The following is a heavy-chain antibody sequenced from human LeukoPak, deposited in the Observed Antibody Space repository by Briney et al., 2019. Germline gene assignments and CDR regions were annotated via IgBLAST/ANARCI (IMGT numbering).Heavy chain of an antibody. CDR1: GGAFISYA. J-gene: IGHJ6*02. D-gene: IGHD2-2*01. V-gene: IGHV1-69*01. CDR3: ARVSRGVVPAAPFYYSSGMYV. CDR2: IIPIFGTA. Sequence: SVKVSCKASGGAFISYAISWVRQAPGQGREGMGGIIPIFGTANYAQKFQGRVTINADESTSTAYMELSRLRSEDTAVYYCARVSRGVVPAAPFYYSSGMYVWGQGTTVTVSS.